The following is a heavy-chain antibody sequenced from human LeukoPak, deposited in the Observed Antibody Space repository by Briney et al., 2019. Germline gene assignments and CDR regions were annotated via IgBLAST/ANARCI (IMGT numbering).Heavy chain of an antibody. Sequence: GGSLRLSCAASGFTFDDYTMHWVRQAPGKGLEWVSLISWDGGSKYYADSVKGRFTVSRDNRKNSLYLQMNSLRTEDTALYYCAKEVEANFYFDSWGQGTLVTVSS. CDR2: ISWDGGSK. CDR1: GFTFDDYT. D-gene: IGHD1-26*01. CDR3: AKEVEANFYFDS. V-gene: IGHV3-43*01. J-gene: IGHJ4*02.